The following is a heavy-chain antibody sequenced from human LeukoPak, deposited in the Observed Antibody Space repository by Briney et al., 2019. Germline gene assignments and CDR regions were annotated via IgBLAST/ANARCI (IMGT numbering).Heavy chain of an antibody. Sequence: GGSLRLSCAASGFTFSSYWMSWVRQAPGKGLEWVANIKQDGSEKYYVDSVKGGFTISRDNAKNSLYLQMNSLRAEDTAVYYCARVGTPYSSSWYGYYYMDVWGKGTTVTVSS. CDR2: IKQDGSEK. V-gene: IGHV3-7*01. CDR3: ARVGTPYSSSWYGYYYMDV. CDR1: GFTFSSYW. D-gene: IGHD6-13*01. J-gene: IGHJ6*03.